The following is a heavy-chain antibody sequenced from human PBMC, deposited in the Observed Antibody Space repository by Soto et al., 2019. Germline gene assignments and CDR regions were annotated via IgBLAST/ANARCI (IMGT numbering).Heavy chain of an antibody. CDR2: ISGSGVST. CDR3: EKDCGYSYGYDAFDI. J-gene: IGHJ3*02. V-gene: IGHV3-23*01. CDR1: GFTFSSYA. D-gene: IGHD5-18*01. Sequence: EVQLLESGGGLVQPGGSLRLSCAASGFTFSSYAMSWVRQAPGKGLEWVSAISGSGVSTYYADSVKGRFTISRDNSKNTLNLEMKNLRAEDTAVYYFEKDCGYSYGYDAFDIWGQGTMVTVSS.